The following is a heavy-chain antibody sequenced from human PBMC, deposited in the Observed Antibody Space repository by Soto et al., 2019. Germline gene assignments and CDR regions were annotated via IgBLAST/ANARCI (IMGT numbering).Heavy chain of an antibody. V-gene: IGHV4-30-4*01. CDR3: AGQNPSDAYYSMDV. CDR1: GRSVAMGPYP. Sequence: SETLSLTCKVSGRSVAMGPYPWTWFRQPPGKGLEWIASMSSNGDVRSNASLGSRVSMSKGASTNQFSLRLTSVTVADTAVYFCAGQNPSDAYYSMDVWGQGTTVTVSS. D-gene: IGHD3-10*01. J-gene: IGHJ6*02. CDR2: MSSNGDV.